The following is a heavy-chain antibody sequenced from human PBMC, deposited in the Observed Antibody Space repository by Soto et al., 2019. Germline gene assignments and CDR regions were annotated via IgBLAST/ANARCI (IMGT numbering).Heavy chain of an antibody. J-gene: IGHJ5*02. CDR3: ARTYGTGSLNWFDP. CDR1: GFIFSSYD. CDR2: ISSGSGNI. Sequence: EVQLVESGGGLVQPGGSLRLSCAAFGFIFSSYDMNWVRQAPGQGLEWVSYISSGSGNILYADSVKGRFTISRDNAKNSLYLQMNSLRAEDTAVYYCARTYGTGSLNWFDPWGQGTLVTVSS. D-gene: IGHD3-10*01. V-gene: IGHV3-48*04.